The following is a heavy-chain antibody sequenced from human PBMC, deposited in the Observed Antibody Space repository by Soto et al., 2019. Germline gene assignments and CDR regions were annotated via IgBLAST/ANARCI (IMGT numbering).Heavy chain of an antibody. V-gene: IGHV4-34*01. J-gene: IGHJ2*01. Sequence: QVQLQQWGAGLLKPSETLSLTCAVYGGSFSGYYWSWIRQPPGKGLEWIGEINHSGSTNYNPSLKSRVTISVDTSKNQFSQKLSSVTAADTAVYYCARGPKAIFGVVIIGDHWYFDLWGRGTLVTVSS. CDR1: GGSFSGYY. D-gene: IGHD3-3*01. CDR3: ARGPKAIFGVVIIGDHWYFDL. CDR2: INHSGST.